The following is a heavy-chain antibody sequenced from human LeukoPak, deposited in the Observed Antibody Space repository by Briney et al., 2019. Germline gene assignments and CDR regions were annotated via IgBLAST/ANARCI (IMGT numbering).Heavy chain of an antibody. V-gene: IGHV4-34*01. Sequence: PSETLSLTCAVRGGSFSGHYWSWIRQPPGKGLEWIGEINQSGSAKYNPSLKSRVSISVHLSKNEFSLELNSVTATDTAVYYCARGQPRNFDSSGYYSGGFYDYDFWGQGTQVTVSS. CDR1: GGSFSGHY. CDR2: INQSGSA. D-gene: IGHD3-22*01. CDR3: ARGQPRNFDSSGYYSGGFYDYDF. J-gene: IGHJ4*02.